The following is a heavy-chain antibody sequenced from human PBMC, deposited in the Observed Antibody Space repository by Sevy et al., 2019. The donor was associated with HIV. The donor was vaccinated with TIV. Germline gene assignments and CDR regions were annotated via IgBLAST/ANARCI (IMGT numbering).Heavy chain of an antibody. CDR1: GYTFSGYD. CDR2: MKRDRGGR. D-gene: IGHD6-19*01. Sequence: ASVKVSCKASGYTFSGYDINWVRQATGQGLEWMGWMKRDRGGRGYAPKFQGRVTMTTNNYIDTAYMELRRQGSEDSAVYYCARADIDSSTFFYYYGMDVWGQGTTVTVSS. J-gene: IGHJ6*02. CDR3: ARADIDSSTFFYYYGMDV. V-gene: IGHV1-8*02.